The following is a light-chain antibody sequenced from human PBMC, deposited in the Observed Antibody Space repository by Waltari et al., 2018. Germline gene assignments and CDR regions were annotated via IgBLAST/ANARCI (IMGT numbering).Light chain of an antibody. J-gene: IGKJ2*01. CDR2: KAF. CDR1: QSILTW. Sequence: DTQMTQSPSTLSASVGDRVTIPCRASQSILTWLAWYQQKPGKAPRLLIYKAFNLESGVPGRCSGSASGTEFNLTISSLQPDDSATYYCQQYHDYSAFGQGTKLEIK. V-gene: IGKV1-5*03. CDR3: QQYHDYSA.